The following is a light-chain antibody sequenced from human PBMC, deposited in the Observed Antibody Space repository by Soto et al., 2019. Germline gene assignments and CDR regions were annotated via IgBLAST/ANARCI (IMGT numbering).Light chain of an antibody. CDR2: GAS. CDR1: QSVSSSY. J-gene: IGKJ5*01. V-gene: IGKV3-20*01. Sequence: EIVLTQSPGTLSLSPGEGATLSCRASQSVSSSYLAWYQQKPGQAPRLLIYGASGRATGIPDRFSGSGSGTDFTITISRQEPEDFAVYYCQPYGSSPPVTFGQGTRLEIK. CDR3: QPYGSSPPVT.